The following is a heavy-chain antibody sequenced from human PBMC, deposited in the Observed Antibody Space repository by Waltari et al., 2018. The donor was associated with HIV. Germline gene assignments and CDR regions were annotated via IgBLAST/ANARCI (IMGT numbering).Heavy chain of an antibody. V-gene: IGHV3-7*01. CDR2: IKDDGSEK. CDR3: ARIGTFPHNYAIDF. CDR1: GFTVTYYW. D-gene: IGHD1-26*01. J-gene: IGHJ6*02. Sequence: EVQFMESGGGLVQSGGSLRLSGAASGFTVTYYWISWVRQTPGKGLEWVAYIKDDGSEKYYMGSVEGRFTISRDNAKNSMFLQMNSLRAEDTAVYYCARIGTFPHNYAIDFWGQGTTVTVSS.